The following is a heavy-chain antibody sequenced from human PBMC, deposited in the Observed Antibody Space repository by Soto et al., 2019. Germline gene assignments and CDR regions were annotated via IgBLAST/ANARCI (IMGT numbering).Heavy chain of an antibody. CDR3: ARDSHDYGGSLGENY. CDR1: GLTFSTYA. J-gene: IGHJ4*02. D-gene: IGHD4-17*01. CDR2: MSASGGNT. V-gene: IGHV3-23*01. Sequence: PGGSLRLSCVASGLTFSTYAMSWVRQAPGKGLEWVSGMSASGGNTYYADSVKGRFTISRDNTKHALYLQMNGLRAEDTAVYHCARDSHDYGGSLGENYWGQGALVTVSS.